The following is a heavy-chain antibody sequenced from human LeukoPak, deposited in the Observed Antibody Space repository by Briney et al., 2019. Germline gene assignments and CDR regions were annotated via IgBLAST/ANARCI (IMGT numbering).Heavy chain of an antibody. CDR3: ARGSSGWSL. Sequence: GSLRLSCAASGFTFSSYSMNWVRQHPGKGLEWIGYIYYSGSTNYNPSLKSRVTISVDTSKNQFSLKLSSVTAADTAVYYCARGSSGWSLWGQGTLVTVSS. CDR2: IYYSGST. V-gene: IGHV4-59*01. CDR1: GFTFSSYS. J-gene: IGHJ4*02. D-gene: IGHD6-19*01.